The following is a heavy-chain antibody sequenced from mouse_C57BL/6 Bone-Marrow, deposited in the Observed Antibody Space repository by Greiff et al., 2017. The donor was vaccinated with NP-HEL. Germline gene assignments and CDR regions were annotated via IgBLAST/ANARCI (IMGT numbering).Heavy chain of an antibody. CDR1: GFNFKNSY. D-gene: IGHD4-1*01. V-gene: IGHV14-3*01. CDR2: IDPANGNT. CDR3: SFLGRFDY. Sequence: EVQVVESVAELVRPGASVKLSCTASGFNFKNSYMHWVKQRPEQGLEWIGWIDPANGNTKYAPKFQGKATITAATSSNTAFMQLSSLTSEDTAINYYSFLGRFDYWGQGTTLTVSS. J-gene: IGHJ2*01.